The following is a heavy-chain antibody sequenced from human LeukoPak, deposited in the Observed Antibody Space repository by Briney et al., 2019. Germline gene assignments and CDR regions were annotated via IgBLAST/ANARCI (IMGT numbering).Heavy chain of an antibody. Sequence: GGSLRLSCAASGFTFSNYWLTWVRQAPGQGLEWVANIKQDGSEKHYVDSVKGRFTISRDNAKNSLYLQMNSLRAEDTAVYYCARDRPIAYWGQGTLVTVSS. CDR1: GFTFSNYW. J-gene: IGHJ4*02. V-gene: IGHV3-7*01. CDR3: ARDRPIAY. CDR2: IKQDGSEK.